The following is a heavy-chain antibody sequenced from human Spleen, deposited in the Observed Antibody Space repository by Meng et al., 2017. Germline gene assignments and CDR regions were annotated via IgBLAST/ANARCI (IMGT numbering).Heavy chain of an antibody. CDR2: ISTAGDT. CDR3: ARGKLGRYFYYYGTDV. V-gene: IGHV3-13*01. Sequence: GRSLRLSCATSGFTFSSYDMHWVRQVTGKGLEWVAGISTAGDTYYPGSVKGRFTISRENAKNSLYLQMNSLRAGDTAVYYCARGKLGRYFYYYGTDVWGQGTTVTVSS. CDR1: GFTFSSYD. J-gene: IGHJ6*01. D-gene: IGHD2-15*01.